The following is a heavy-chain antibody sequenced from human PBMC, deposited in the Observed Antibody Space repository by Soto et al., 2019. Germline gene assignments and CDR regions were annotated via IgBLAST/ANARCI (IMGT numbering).Heavy chain of an antibody. J-gene: IGHJ4*02. V-gene: IGHV3-7*05. D-gene: IGHD3-3*01. CDR1: GFMFSNYW. CDR3: ARQYGYDFWSGYHPNYFDR. Sequence: GGSLRLSCAASGFMFSNYWMSWVRQAPGKGLEWVANIKEDGSEKYYGDSVKGRFTISRDNAKNSLYLQMNSLRAEDTAVYYCARQYGYDFWSGYHPNYFDRWGQGTPVTVSS. CDR2: IKEDGSEK.